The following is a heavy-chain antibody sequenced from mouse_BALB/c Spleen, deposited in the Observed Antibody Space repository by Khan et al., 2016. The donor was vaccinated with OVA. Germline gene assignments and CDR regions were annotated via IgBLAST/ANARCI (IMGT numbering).Heavy chain of an antibody. D-gene: IGHD1-1*01. J-gene: IGHJ2*01. Sequence: EVQLQESGPGLVKPSQSLSLTCTVTGYSITSDYAWNWIRQFPGNKLEWMGYIKYSGSTSYNPSLKSRISINRNTSKNQFFLHLNSVTPEDTATYYCSISGTISTVVVTDFDFWGQGTTRTVSS. CDR3: SISGTISTVVVTDFDF. CDR2: IKYSGST. CDR1: GYSITSDYA. V-gene: IGHV3-2*02.